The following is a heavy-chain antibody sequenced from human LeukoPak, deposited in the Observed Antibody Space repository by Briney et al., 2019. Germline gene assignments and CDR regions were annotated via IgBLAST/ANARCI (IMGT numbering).Heavy chain of an antibody. CDR1: ADSLSSGGHY. Sequence: TSQTLSLTCTVSADSLSSGGHYWAWIRQLPGKGLESIGFIHHSGSSRHNPSLKDRVAIPVDASRKQFALRLSSVTAADTAIYYCARGGNRFGGFYFDYWGQGIQVIVSS. CDR3: ARGGNRFGGFYFDY. CDR2: IHHSGSS. V-gene: IGHV4-31*03. D-gene: IGHD3-10*01. J-gene: IGHJ4*02.